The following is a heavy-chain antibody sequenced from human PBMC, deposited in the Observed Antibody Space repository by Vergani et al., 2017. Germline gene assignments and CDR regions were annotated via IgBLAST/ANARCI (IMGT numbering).Heavy chain of an antibody. CDR1: GFTFSSYW. V-gene: IGHV3-7*01. CDR2: IKQDGSEK. CDR3: ARDSPVRGYYYYYGMDV. J-gene: IGHJ6*02. Sequence: EVQLVESGGGLVQPGGSLRLPCAASGFTFSSYWMSWVRQAPGKGLEWVANIKQDGSEKYYVDSVKGRVTISRENAKNSLYLQMNSLRAEYTAGYYCARDSPVRGYYYYYGMDVWGQGTTVTVSS. D-gene: IGHD3-10*01.